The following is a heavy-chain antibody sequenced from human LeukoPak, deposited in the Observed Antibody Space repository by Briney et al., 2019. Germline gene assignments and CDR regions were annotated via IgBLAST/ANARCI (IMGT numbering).Heavy chain of an antibody. D-gene: IGHD6-13*01. V-gene: IGHV3-23*01. CDR3: AKGGVYSSSWYDFDY. J-gene: IGHJ4*02. CDR2: INGSGGST. CDR1: GFTFSSYA. Sequence: GGSLRLSCAASGFTFSSYAMSWVRQAPGKGLEWVSDINGSGGSTYYADSVKGRFTISRDNSKNTMYLQMNSLRAEDTAVYYCAKGGVYSSSWYDFDYWGQGTLVTVSS.